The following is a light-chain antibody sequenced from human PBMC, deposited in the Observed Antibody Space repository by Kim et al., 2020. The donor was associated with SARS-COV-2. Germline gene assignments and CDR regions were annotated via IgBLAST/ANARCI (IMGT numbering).Light chain of an antibody. J-gene: IGKJ1*01. CDR2: AAS. CDR1: RRVAAN. CDR3: QQYTSWWT. Sequence: SVSPGETATLSCRASRRVAANLAWYQQKPGQAPRLLIYAASTRASGVPDRFTGSGSGTEFTLTISSLQSGDVAVYYCQQYTSWWTFGQGTKVDIK. V-gene: IGKV3-15*01.